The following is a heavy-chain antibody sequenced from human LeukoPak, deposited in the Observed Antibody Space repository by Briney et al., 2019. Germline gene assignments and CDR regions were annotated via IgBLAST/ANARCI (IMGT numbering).Heavy chain of an antibody. Sequence: GGSLRLSCAASGFNFNDAWMSWVRQSPGKGLEWVGRIKSKIVGGTVDYAAPVKGRFITSRDDSEDTLYLQMDSLKTEDTAVYYCATERDYGGKSLVGSWGQGALVTVSS. J-gene: IGHJ5*02. V-gene: IGHV3-15*01. CDR1: GFNFNDAW. D-gene: IGHD4-23*01. CDR3: ATERDYGGKSLVGS. CDR2: IKSKIVGGTV.